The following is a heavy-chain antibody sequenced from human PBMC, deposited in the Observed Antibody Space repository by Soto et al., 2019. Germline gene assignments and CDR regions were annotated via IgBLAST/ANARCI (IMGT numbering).Heavy chain of an antibody. J-gene: IGHJ6*02. CDR1: GFTFSDHA. V-gene: IGHV3-30-3*01. Sequence: VQLVESGGGVVRPGRPLRLSCEASGFTFSDHAMHWVRQAPGKGLEWVAGISPDGNTEGYAESVKGRFTISRDNSKNTLFLQMNSLRLEDTAVYYCAIRFLEWSSNGLDVWGQGTTVTVSS. D-gene: IGHD3-3*01. CDR3: AIRFLEWSSNGLDV. CDR2: ISPDGNTE.